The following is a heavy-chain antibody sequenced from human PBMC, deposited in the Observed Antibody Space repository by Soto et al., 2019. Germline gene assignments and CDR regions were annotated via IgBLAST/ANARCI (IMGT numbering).Heavy chain of an antibody. CDR1: GYTFTSYA. CDR2: INTNTGNP. CDR3: ASGGHYDFWSGYYPATWWFDP. J-gene: IGHJ5*02. V-gene: IGHV7-4-1*01. D-gene: IGHD3-3*01. Sequence: ASVKVSCKASGYTFTSYAMNWVRQAPGQGLEWMGWINTNTGNPTYAQGFTGRFVFSLDTSVSTAYLQICSLKAEDTAVYYCASGGHYDFWSGYYPATWWFDPWGQGTLVTVS.